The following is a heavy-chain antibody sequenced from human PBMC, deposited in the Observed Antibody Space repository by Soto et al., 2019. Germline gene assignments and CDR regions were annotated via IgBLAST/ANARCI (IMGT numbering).Heavy chain of an antibody. CDR3: ARGGSYYYDSSGSQYYFDY. CDR1: GYTFTGYY. J-gene: IGHJ4*02. V-gene: IGHV1-2*04. D-gene: IGHD3-22*01. CDR2: INPNSGGT. Sequence: ASVKVSCKASGYTFTGYYMHWVRQAPGQGLEWMGWINPNSGGTNYAQKFQGWVTMTRDTSISTAYMELSRLRSDDTAVYYCARGGSYYYDSSGSQYYFDYWGQGTLVTVSS.